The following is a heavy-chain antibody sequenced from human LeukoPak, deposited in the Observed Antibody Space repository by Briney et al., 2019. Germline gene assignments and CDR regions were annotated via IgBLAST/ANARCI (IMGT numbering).Heavy chain of an antibody. CDR3: ARDLVEEQQLVLPTTYD. V-gene: IGHV3-21*01. CDR2: ISSSSSYI. Sequence: GESLRLSCAASGFTFSSYSMNWVRQAPGKGLEWVSSISSSSSYIYYADSVKGRFTISRDNAKNTLYLQMNSLRAEDTAVYYCARDLVEEQQLVLPTTYDWGQGTLVTVSS. D-gene: IGHD6-13*01. CDR1: GFTFSSYS. J-gene: IGHJ4*02.